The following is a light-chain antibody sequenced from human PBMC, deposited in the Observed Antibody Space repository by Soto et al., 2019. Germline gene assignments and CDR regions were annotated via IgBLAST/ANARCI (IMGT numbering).Light chain of an antibody. CDR2: EDI. CDR3: CSYAGGTSVV. J-gene: IGLJ2*01. V-gene: IGLV2-23*01. Sequence: QSALTQPASVSGSPGQSITISCTGNTSDVGRYNLVSWYQQYPGKAPRLMIYEDIERPSGVSNRFSGSKSGNTASLTISGLQTEDEADYYCCSYAGGTSVVFGGGTKLTVL. CDR1: TSDVGRYNL.